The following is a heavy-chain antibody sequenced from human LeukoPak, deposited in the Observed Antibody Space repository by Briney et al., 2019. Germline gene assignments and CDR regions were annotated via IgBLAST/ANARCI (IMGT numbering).Heavy chain of an antibody. CDR2: ISAYNGNT. CDR3: ARPSPGQGSGWYDYDY. D-gene: IGHD6-19*01. V-gene: IGHV1-18*01. Sequence: ASVKVSCKASGYTFTSYGISWVRQAPGQGLEWMGWISAYNGNTHYAQKLQGRVTMTTDTSTSTAYMERRSLRSDDTAVYYCARPSPGQGSGWYDYDYWGQGTLVTVSS. CDR1: GYTFTSYG. J-gene: IGHJ4*02.